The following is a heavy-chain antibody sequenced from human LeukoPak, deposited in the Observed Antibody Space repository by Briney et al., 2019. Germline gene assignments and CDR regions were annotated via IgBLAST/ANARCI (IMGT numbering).Heavy chain of an antibody. CDR2: IYYSGST. D-gene: IGHD2-2*01. CDR1: GGSISSSSYF. Sequence: SETLSLTCTVSGGSISSSSYFWGWIRQPPGKGLEWIGSIYYSGSTYYNPSLKSRVTMSVDTSKNQFSLKLSSETAAYTAVYYCARLESEWYQLADYWGQGTLVTVSS. CDR3: ARLESEWYQLADY. J-gene: IGHJ4*02. V-gene: IGHV4-39*01.